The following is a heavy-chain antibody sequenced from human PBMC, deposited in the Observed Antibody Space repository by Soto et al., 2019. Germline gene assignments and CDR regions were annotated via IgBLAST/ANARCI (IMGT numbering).Heavy chain of an antibody. V-gene: IGHV3-23*01. CDR2: VGGSDDDK. CDR3: AKDANSLKGGWAPFAM. D-gene: IGHD5-12*01. Sequence: EVQLLESGGGVVQPGGSLRLSCAASGFTFSDYAMSWVRQTPGKGLQGVSGVGGSDDDKHYAYSLRGRCIVSRDNSKNTLYLQMNSLRADDTAIYYCAKDANSLKGGWAPFAMWGQGTEVTVSS. J-gene: IGHJ3*01. CDR1: GFTFSDYA.